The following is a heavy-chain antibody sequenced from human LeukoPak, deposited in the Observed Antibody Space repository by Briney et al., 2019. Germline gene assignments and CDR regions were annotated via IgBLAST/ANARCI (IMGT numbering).Heavy chain of an antibody. D-gene: IGHD3-3*01. Sequence: SETLSLTCAVYGGSFSGYYWSWIRQPPRKGLEWIGEINHSGSTNYNPSLKSRVTISVDTSKNQFSLKLSSVTAADTAVYYCARGSGYYDFWSGYYNWFDPWGQGTLVTVSS. CDR1: GGSFSGYY. CDR3: ARGSGYYDFWSGYYNWFDP. J-gene: IGHJ5*02. CDR2: INHSGST. V-gene: IGHV4-34*01.